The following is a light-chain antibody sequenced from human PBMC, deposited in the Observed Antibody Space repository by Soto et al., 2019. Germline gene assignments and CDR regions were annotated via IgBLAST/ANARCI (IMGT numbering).Light chain of an antibody. V-gene: IGKV1-27*01. CDR3: LQYDSYPYT. Sequence: DIQMTQSPSSLSASVGDSVNITCRASQDIYIYLAWYQQKPGKIPRVLIYAASTLQSGVPSRFRGSGSGTDFTLTISSLQPEDVATYWCLQYDSYPYTFGQGTKLEIK. CDR2: AAS. CDR1: QDIYIY. J-gene: IGKJ2*01.